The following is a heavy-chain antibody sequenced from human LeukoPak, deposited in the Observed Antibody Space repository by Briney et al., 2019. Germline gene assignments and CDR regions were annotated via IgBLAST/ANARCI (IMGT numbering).Heavy chain of an antibody. CDR1: GGSISSYF. Sequence: SETLSLTCSVSGGSISSYFWSWIRQPPRKELEWIGYIYVTGMTNYNPSLKSRATISMDTSKNQFSLKLTSVTAADTAVYYCARPHPLYGGGSFLFWGQGLLVTVSS. V-gene: IGHV4-59*12. CDR3: ARPHPLYGGGSFLF. J-gene: IGHJ4*02. D-gene: IGHD3-16*01. CDR2: IYVTGMT.